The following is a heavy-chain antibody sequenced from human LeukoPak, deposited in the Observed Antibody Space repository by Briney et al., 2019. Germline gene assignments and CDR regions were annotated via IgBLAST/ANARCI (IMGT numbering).Heavy chain of an antibody. V-gene: IGHV1-2*02. J-gene: IGHJ4*02. CDR3: ARDAAGIYSGSYRD. D-gene: IGHD1-26*01. Sequence: ASVKVSCKASGYTFTGYYMRWVRQAPGQGLEWMGWINPNGGGTNYAQKFQGRVTMTRDTSISTAYMELSRLRSDDTAVYYCARDAAGIYSGSYRDWGQGTLVTVSS. CDR2: INPNGGGT. CDR1: GYTFTGYY.